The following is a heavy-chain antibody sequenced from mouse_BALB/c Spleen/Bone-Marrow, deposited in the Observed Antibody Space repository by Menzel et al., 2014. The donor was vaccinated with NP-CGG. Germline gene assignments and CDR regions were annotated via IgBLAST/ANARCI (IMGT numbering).Heavy chain of an antibody. CDR1: GFNIXDYY. Sequence: EVKLVESGAELVRSGASVKLSCTASGFNIXDYYMHWVKQRPEQGLEWIGWIDPENGDTEYAPKFQGKATMTADTSSNTAYLQLSSLTSEDTAVYYCNGGYYEAWFAYWGQGTLVTVSA. J-gene: IGHJ3*01. D-gene: IGHD2-3*01. V-gene: IGHV14-4*02. CDR3: NGGYYEAWFAY. CDR2: IDPENGDT.